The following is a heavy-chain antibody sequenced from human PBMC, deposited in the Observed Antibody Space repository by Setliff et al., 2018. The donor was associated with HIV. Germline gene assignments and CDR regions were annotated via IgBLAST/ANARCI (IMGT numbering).Heavy chain of an antibody. CDR1: GYTFTSFD. V-gene: IGHV1-8*02. J-gene: IGHJ6*03. CDR2: FDPEDGET. Sequence: ASVKVSCKTSGYTFTSFDINWVRQAPGQGLEWMGGFDPEDGETIYAQKFQGRVTMTRDTSTSTVYMELSSLRSEDTAVYFCARGEGYDFWSGFRPHYYYYYMDVWGKGTTVTVSS. D-gene: IGHD3-3*01. CDR3: ARGEGYDFWSGFRPHYYYYYMDV.